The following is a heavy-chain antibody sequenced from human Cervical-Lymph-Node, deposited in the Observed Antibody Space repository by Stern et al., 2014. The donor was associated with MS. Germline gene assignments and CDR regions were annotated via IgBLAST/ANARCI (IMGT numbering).Heavy chain of an antibody. CDR3: ARERLRDFNDYHFDS. CDR2: ISSYNGNT. Sequence: VQLVQSGPEVRQPGASVRVSCKASGYTFTTPNYGIAWVREAPGRGLEWMGWISSYNGNTVYAQKLHDRVTMTTDTSTSTAYMELRSLRSDDTAFYYCARERLRDFNDYHFDSWGQGTLVTVSS. CDR1: GYTFTTPNYG. J-gene: IGHJ4*02. D-gene: IGHD4-11*01. V-gene: IGHV1-18*01.